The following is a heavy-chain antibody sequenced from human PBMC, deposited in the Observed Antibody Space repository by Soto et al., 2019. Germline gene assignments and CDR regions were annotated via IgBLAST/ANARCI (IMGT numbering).Heavy chain of an antibody. J-gene: IGHJ6*03. CDR1: GFTFDDYA. CDR2: ISWNSGSI. Sequence: PGGSLRLSCAASGFTFDDYAMHWVRQAPGKGLEWVSGISWNSGSIGYADSVKGRFTISRDNAKNSLYLQMNSLRAEDTALYYCAKDISAAGLGYNYYYYLDVWGKGTTVTVSS. V-gene: IGHV3-9*01. D-gene: IGHD6-19*01. CDR3: AKDISAAGLGYNYYYYLDV.